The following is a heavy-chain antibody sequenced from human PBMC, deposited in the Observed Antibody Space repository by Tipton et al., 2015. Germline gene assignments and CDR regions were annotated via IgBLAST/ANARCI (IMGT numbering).Heavy chain of an antibody. CDR3: ARDLEHGMDV. V-gene: IGHV4-61*01. D-gene: IGHD3-3*01. CDR2: ISYTETS. J-gene: IGHJ6*02. Sequence: TLSLTCSVFGGSVTSGCYYWSWIRQPPGKGLEWIGYISYTETSHYNPSLKSRVTISVDTSKNEFSLKLRSVTAADTAVYYCARDLEHGMDVWGQGTTVAVSS. CDR1: GGSVTSGCYY.